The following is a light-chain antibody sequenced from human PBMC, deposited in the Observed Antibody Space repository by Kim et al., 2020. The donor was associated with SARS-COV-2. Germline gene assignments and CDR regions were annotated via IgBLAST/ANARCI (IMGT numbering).Light chain of an antibody. CDR2: QYS. CDR3: QAWDSSTAV. CDR1: KVGDKY. J-gene: IGLJ2*01. V-gene: IGLV3-1*01. Sequence: VSPGQTASITCSGDKVGDKYACWYQQKPGQSPVLVIYQYSKRPSGIPERFSGSNSGNTATLTISGTQAMDEADYYCQAWDSSTAVFGGGTQLTVL.